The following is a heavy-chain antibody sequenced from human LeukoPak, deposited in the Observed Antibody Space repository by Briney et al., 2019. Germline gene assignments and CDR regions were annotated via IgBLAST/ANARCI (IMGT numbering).Heavy chain of an antibody. CDR1: GFTFSSYS. V-gene: IGHV3-21*01. J-gene: IGHJ6*02. Sequence: GGSLRLSCAASGFTFSSYSMNWVRQAPGKGLEWVSSIDSTSTYIHYIDSVKGRFTISRDNAKNSLYLQMNSLRAEDTAVYYCARELGYSYGYIDVWGQGTTVTVSS. D-gene: IGHD5-18*01. CDR2: IDSTSTYI. CDR3: ARELGYSYGYIDV.